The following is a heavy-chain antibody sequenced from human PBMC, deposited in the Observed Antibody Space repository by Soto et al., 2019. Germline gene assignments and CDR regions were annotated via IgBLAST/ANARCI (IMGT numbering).Heavy chain of an antibody. D-gene: IGHD5-12*01. V-gene: IGHV3-30*18. J-gene: IGHJ6*02. CDR3: AKAGFADSGLDV. Sequence: GGSLRLSCAASGFTFSSYGMHWVRQAPGKGLEWVAVISYDGSNKYYADSVKGRFTISRDNSKNTLYLQMNSLRAEDTAVYYCAKAGFADSGLDVWGQGTTVTVSS. CDR2: ISYDGSNK. CDR1: GFTFSSYG.